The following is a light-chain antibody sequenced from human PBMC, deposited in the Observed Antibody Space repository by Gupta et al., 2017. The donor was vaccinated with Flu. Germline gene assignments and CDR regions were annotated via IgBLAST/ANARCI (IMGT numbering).Light chain of an antibody. Sequence: AIRMTQSPSSFSASTGDRVTITCRASQGISSYLAWYQQKPGKAPKLLIYAASTLQSGVPSRFSGSVSGTDFTLTIICLQSEDFATYYCQQYYSYPSITCGQGTRLEIK. J-gene: IGKJ5*01. CDR2: AAS. CDR3: QQYYSYPSIT. V-gene: IGKV1-8*01. CDR1: QGISSY.